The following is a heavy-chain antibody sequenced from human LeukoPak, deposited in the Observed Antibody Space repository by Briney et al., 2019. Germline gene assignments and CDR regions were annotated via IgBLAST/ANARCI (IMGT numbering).Heavy chain of an antibody. CDR3: ARGWSLVGAIRALDY. D-gene: IGHD1-26*01. CDR1: GFTFSSYA. CDR2: ISYDGSNK. J-gene: IGHJ4*02. Sequence: GRSLRLSCAASGFTFSSYAMHWVRQAPGKGLEWVAVISYDGSNKYYADSVKGRFTISRDNSKNTLYLQMNSLRAEDTAVYYCARGWSLVGAIRALDYWGQGTLVTVSS. V-gene: IGHV3-30*04.